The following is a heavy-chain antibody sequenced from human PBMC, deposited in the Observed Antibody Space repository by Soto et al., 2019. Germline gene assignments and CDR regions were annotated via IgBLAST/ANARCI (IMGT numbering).Heavy chain of an antibody. CDR2: INPSGGST. CDR3: ARDFEGRIAAAGYYFDY. V-gene: IGHV1-46*01. D-gene: IGHD6-13*01. Sequence: QVQLVQSGAEVKKPGASVKVSCKASGYTFTSYYMHWVRQAPGQGLEWMGIINPSGGSTSYAQKFQGRVTMTRDTSTSTVYMELSSLRSEDTAVYYCARDFEGRIAAAGYYFDYWGQGTLVTVSS. CDR1: GYTFTSYY. J-gene: IGHJ4*02.